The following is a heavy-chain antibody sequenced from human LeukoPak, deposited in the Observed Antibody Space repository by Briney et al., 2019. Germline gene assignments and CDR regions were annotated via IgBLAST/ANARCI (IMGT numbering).Heavy chain of an antibody. CDR2: IYYSGST. Sequence: SETLSLTCTVSGGSISSYYWSWLRQPPGKGLEWIGYIYYSGSTNYNPSLKSRVTISVDTSKNQFSLKLSSVTAADTAVYYCARDEPTYGMDVWGQGTTVTVSS. CDR1: GGSISSYY. D-gene: IGHD1-14*01. V-gene: IGHV4-59*01. CDR3: ARDEPTYGMDV. J-gene: IGHJ6*02.